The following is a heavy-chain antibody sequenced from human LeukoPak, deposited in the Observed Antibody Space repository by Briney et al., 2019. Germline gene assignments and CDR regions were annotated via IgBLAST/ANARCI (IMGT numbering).Heavy chain of an antibody. J-gene: IGHJ4*02. D-gene: IGHD2-15*01. Sequence: GGSLRLSCAASGFTFSSYWMSWVRQAPGKGLEWVANIKQDGSEKYYVDSVKGRFTISRDIAKNSLYLQMNSLRVEDTAIYYCAREYCSGGTCYGYWGQGTLVTVSS. CDR1: GFTFSSYW. CDR3: AREYCSGGTCYGY. CDR2: IKQDGSEK. V-gene: IGHV3-7*01.